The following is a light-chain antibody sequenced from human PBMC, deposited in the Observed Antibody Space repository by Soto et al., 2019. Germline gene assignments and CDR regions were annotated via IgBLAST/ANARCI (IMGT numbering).Light chain of an antibody. CDR3: QQYNNWLTWT. V-gene: IGKV3-15*01. CDR2: GAS. CDR1: QSVNSN. J-gene: IGKJ1*01. Sequence: EIVMTQSPATLSVPPGERATLSCRASQSVNSNLAWYQHKPGQAPRLLIYGASTRATGIPAGFSGSGSGTEFTLTISSLQSEDFAVYYCQQYNNWLTWTFGQGTKVEVK.